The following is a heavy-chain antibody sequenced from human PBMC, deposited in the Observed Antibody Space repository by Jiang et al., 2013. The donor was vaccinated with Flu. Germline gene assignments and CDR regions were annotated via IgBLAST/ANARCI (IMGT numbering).Heavy chain of an antibody. CDR2: IDWDDDK. J-gene: IGHJ3*02. CDR1: GFSLSTSGMC. V-gene: IGHV2-70*01. CDR3: ARTWASGIAVAENAFDI. D-gene: IGHD6-19*01. Sequence: KPTQTLTLTCTFSGFSLSTSGMCVSWIRQPPGKALEWLALIDWDDDKYYSTSLKTRLTISKDTSKNQVVLTMTNMDPVDTATYYCARTWASGIAVAENAFDIWGQGTMVTVSS.